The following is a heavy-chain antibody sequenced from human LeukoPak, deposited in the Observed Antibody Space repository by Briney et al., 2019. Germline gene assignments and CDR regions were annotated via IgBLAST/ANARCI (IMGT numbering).Heavy chain of an antibody. J-gene: IGHJ4*02. CDR2: IKQDGSEK. V-gene: IGHV3-7*01. D-gene: IGHD2-2*01. CDR3: ARDARYQLPRGDFDY. Sequence: GGSLRLSCAASGFTFSSDWMSWVRQAPGKGLEWVANIKQDGSEKYYVDSVKGRFTISRDNAKNSLYLQMNSLRAEDTAVYYCARDARYQLPRGDFDYWGQGTLVTVSS. CDR1: GFTFSSDW.